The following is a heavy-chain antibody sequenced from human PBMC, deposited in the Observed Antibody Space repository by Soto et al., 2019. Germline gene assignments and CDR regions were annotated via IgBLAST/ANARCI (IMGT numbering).Heavy chain of an antibody. CDR1: GFTFDDYA. J-gene: IGHJ5*02. CDR2: ISWNSGSI. D-gene: IGHD6-19*01. V-gene: IGHV3-9*01. CDR3: AKDIGAVAGTNWFDP. Sequence: EVQLGESGGGLVQPGRSLRLSCAASGFTFDDYAMHWVRQAPGKGLEWVSGISWNSGSIGYADSVKGRFPISRDNAKNSLYLQMNSLRAEDTALYYFAKDIGAVAGTNWFDPWGQGTLVTVSS.